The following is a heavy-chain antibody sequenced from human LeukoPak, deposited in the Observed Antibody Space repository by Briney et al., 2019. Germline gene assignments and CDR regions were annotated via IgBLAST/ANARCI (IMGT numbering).Heavy chain of an antibody. CDR3: ARAPLLWFGEFHLTFDY. CDR1: GYTFTSYA. V-gene: IGHV1-3*01. D-gene: IGHD3-10*01. J-gene: IGHJ4*02. CDR2: INAGNGNT. Sequence: GASVKLSCTASGYTFTSYAMHWVRQAPGHGLEWMGWINAGNGNTKYSQKFQGRVTITRDTYASTAYMELSSLRSEDTAVYYCARAPLLWFGEFHLTFDYWGQGTLVTVSS.